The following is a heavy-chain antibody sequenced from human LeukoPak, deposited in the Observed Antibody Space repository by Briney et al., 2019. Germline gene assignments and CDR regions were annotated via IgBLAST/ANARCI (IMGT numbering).Heavy chain of an antibody. CDR3: ARYCSGGSCYQNFDY. CDR2: INHSGST. J-gene: IGHJ4*02. V-gene: IGHV4-34*01. Sequence: PSETLSLTCAVYGGSFSGYYWSWIRQPPGKGLEWIGEINHSGSTNYNPSLKSRVTISVDTSKNQFSLKLSSVTAADTAVYYCARYCSGGSCYQNFDYWGQGTLVTVSS. D-gene: IGHD2-15*01. CDR1: GGSFSGYY.